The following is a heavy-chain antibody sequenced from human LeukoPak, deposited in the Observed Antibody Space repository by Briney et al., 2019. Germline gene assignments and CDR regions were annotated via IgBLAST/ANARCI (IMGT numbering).Heavy chain of an antibody. Sequence: GGSLRLSCAASGFTFDDYDMHWVRHAPGKGLEWVSGISWNSGSIGYADSVKGRFTISRDNAKNSLYLQMNSLRAEDTALYYCAKDILGIAAAGISGAFDIWGQGTMVTVSS. D-gene: IGHD6-13*01. CDR1: GFTFDDYD. V-gene: IGHV3-9*01. CDR3: AKDILGIAAAGISGAFDI. J-gene: IGHJ3*02. CDR2: ISWNSGSI.